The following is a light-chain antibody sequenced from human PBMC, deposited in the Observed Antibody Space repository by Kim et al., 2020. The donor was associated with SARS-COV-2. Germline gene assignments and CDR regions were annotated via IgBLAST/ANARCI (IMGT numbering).Light chain of an antibody. Sequence: LSPGDRATLSCRASQSVDSNYLAWYQQKPGQAPRLLIYGASTRATGIPDRFSGSGSGTDFTLAISRLEPEDFAVYSCHQYDSSPYTFGQGTKLEI. V-gene: IGKV3-20*01. CDR3: HQYDSSPYT. CDR1: QSVDSNY. J-gene: IGKJ2*01. CDR2: GAS.